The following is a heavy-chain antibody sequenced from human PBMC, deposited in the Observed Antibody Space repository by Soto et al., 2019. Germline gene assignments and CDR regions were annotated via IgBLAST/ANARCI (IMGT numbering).Heavy chain of an antibody. D-gene: IGHD3-3*01. CDR3: ARVTSGYRPHFEY. J-gene: IGHJ4*02. CDR1: GGSLSNSY. CDR2: IYYSGST. V-gene: IGHV4-59*01. Sequence: PSETLSLTCTVSGGSLSNSYWSWIRQPPGKGLEWIGYIYYSGSTNYNPSLKSRVTISVDTSKNQFSLKLSSVTAADTAVYYCARVTSGYRPHFEYWGQGTLVTVSS.